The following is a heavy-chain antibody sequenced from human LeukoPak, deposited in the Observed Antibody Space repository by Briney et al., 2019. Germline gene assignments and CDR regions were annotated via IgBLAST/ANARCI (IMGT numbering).Heavy chain of an antibody. Sequence: ASETLSLTCAVYGGSFSGYYWSWIRQPPGKGLEWIGEINHSGSTNYNPSLKGRVTISVDTSKNQFSLKLSSVTAADTAVYYCAREGGRGYCSSTSCYRGQYYFDYWGQGTLVTVSS. CDR3: AREGGRGYCSSTSCYRGQYYFDY. CDR1: GGSFSGYY. CDR2: INHSGST. V-gene: IGHV4-34*01. D-gene: IGHD2-2*01. J-gene: IGHJ4*02.